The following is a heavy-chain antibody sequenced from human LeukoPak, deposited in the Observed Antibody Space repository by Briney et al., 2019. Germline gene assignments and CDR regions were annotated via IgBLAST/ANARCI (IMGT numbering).Heavy chain of an antibody. CDR2: MNPNSGNT. D-gene: IGHD3-10*01. V-gene: IGHV1-8*01. Sequence: EGSAKVSCKASGYTLTSYDNSWVRHAPGQGLEWMGGMNPNSGNTAYAQNFQGRGPLTRKPSISTAHIELRRLKSEDTRVYYCARGLSGRRGDYWGQGTLVSVSS. CDR3: ARGLSGRRGDY. CDR1: GYTLTSYD. J-gene: IGHJ4*02.